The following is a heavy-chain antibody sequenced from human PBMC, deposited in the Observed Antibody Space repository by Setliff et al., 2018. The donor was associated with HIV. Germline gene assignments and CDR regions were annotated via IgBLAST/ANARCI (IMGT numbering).Heavy chain of an antibody. CDR3: ARDSNADRHTWYFDL. V-gene: IGHV3-11*04. CDR2: ISGSGGLT. Sequence: SCKVSGYTLTELSIHWVRQAPGKGLEWVSTISGSGGLTFYADSVKGRFTISRDNAKNSLYLQMNSLRAEDTAVYYCARDSNADRHTWYFDLWGRGTLVTVSS. CDR1: GYTLTELS. J-gene: IGHJ2*01. D-gene: IGHD7-27*01.